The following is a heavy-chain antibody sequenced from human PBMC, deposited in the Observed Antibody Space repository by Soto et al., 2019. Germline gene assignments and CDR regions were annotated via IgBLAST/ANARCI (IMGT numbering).Heavy chain of an antibody. CDR2: ISSKNGNT. CDR1: GYTFSDYG. Sequence: QVQLVQSGADVKKPGASVKVSCKASGYTFSDYGVSWVRQAPGHGLEWMGWISSKNGNTNFAQKFRGRVPMTTDPSTSTVYMELRSLRPDDTAVYYCAREPPETPPDYWGQGTLVTVSS. J-gene: IGHJ4*02. CDR3: AREPPETPPDY. V-gene: IGHV1-18*01.